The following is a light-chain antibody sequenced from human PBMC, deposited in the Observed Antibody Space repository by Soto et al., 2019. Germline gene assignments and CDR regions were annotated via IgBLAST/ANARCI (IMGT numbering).Light chain of an antibody. Sequence: QSVLTQPPSASGTPGQRVTISCSGSSSNIGSKTVNWYRQLPGTAPKLLIYSNSQRPSGVPDRFSGSKSGTSASLAISGLQSEDEADYYCAAWDESLNGYVVFGGGTKLTVL. V-gene: IGLV1-44*01. CDR3: AAWDESLNGYVV. J-gene: IGLJ2*01. CDR1: SSNIGSKT. CDR2: SNS.